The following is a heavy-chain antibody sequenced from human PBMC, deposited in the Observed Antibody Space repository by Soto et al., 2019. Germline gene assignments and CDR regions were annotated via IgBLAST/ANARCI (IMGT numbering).Heavy chain of an antibody. J-gene: IGHJ4*02. V-gene: IGHV1-69*12. CDR2: IIPMFGTA. D-gene: IGHD5-18*01. CDR1: GGTFSTYA. CDR3: ASGIQLWLRRINNGYSG. Sequence: QVQLVQSGAEVKKPESSVKVSCQAPGGTFSTYAISWVRQAPGQGLEWMGGIIPMFGTANYAQRFQDRVTITADESTKTVYMELSSLRSEDTAVYFCASGIQLWLRRINNGYSGWGQGTLVTVSS.